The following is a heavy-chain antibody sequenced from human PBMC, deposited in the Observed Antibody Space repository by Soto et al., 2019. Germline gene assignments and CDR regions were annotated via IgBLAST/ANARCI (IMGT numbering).Heavy chain of an antibody. J-gene: IGHJ5*02. Sequence: QLQLQESGPGLVKPSETLSLTCTVSGGSISSSSYYWGWIRQPPGKGLEWIGSIYYSGSTYYNPSLKSRVTISVDTSKNQFSLKLSSVTAADTAVYYCARDMLHCYDSSGYLNWFDPWGQGTLVTVSS. V-gene: IGHV4-39*02. CDR3: ARDMLHCYDSSGYLNWFDP. D-gene: IGHD3-22*01. CDR1: GGSISSSSYY. CDR2: IYYSGST.